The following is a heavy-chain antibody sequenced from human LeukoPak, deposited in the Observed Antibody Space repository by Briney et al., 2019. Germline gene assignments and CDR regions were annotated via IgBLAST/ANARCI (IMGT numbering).Heavy chain of an antibody. V-gene: IGHV4-59*01. CDR2: IYYSGST. D-gene: IGHD1-26*01. CDR1: GGSISSYY. J-gene: IGHJ4*02. Sequence: SETLSLTCTVSGGSISSYYWSWIRQPPGKGLEWIGYIYYSGSTNYNPSLKSRVTISVDTSRNQFSLKLTSVTAADTAVYYCARGLRGSYYFDYWGQGTLVTVSS. CDR3: ARGLRGSYYFDY.